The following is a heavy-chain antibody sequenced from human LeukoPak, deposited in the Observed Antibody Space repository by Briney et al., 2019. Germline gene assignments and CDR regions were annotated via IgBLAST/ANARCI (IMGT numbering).Heavy chain of an antibody. CDR2: ISGDGGST. V-gene: IGHV3-23*01. D-gene: IGHD3-22*01. Sequence: GGSLRLSCAVSGFTFSNCAMSWVRQAPGKGLEWVSAISGDGGSTYYADSVKGRFTISRDDSKNTLYLQMNSLRAEDTAVYYCAKDSLSGYSDYWGRGTLVTVSS. CDR3: AKDSLSGYSDY. J-gene: IGHJ4*02. CDR1: GFTFSNCA.